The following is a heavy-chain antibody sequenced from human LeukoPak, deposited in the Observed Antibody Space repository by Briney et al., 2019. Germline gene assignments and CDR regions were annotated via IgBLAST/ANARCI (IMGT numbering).Heavy chain of an antibody. J-gene: IGHJ4*02. V-gene: IGHV1-46*01. D-gene: IGHD3-22*01. CDR1: GYTFTSYY. CDR2: INPSGGST. Sequence: ASVTVSCKASGYTFTSYYMHWVRQAPGQGLEWMGIINPSGGSTSYPQKFQGRITMTRDTATSTVYMELSNLRSEDTAVYYCARDTYYYDSSGYSYYFDYWGQGTLVTVSS. CDR3: ARDTYYYDSSGYSYYFDY.